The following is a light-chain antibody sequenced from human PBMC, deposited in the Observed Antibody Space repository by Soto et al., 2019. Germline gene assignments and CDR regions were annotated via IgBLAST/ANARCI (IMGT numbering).Light chain of an antibody. CDR2: STN. CDR3: VLYMGSGIWV. J-gene: IGLJ3*02. V-gene: IGLV8-61*01. CDR1: SGSVSTRHY. Sequence: QTVVTQEPSLSVSPGGSVTLTCALTSGSVSTRHYASWYQQPPGQAPRTLIYSTNSRSSGVPDRFSGAVFGGKAALTITGAQAHDESDYYCVLYMGSGIWVFGGGTKLTVL.